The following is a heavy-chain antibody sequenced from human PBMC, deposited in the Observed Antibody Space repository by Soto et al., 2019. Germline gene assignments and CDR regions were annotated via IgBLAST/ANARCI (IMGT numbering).Heavy chain of an antibody. J-gene: IGHJ6*02. CDR1: GYTFSTYA. V-gene: IGHV1-3*01. D-gene: IGHD2-2*01. Sequence: QVQLVQSGAEVKKPGASVTVSCKASGYTFSTYAMHWVRQAPGQRLEWMGWMNPGNGNTKYSQKFQDRVTITRDTSASTAYMELSRLRSEDTAVYYCARERYCSGTSCYEDNYYYGMDVWGQGTTVTVSS. CDR2: MNPGNGNT. CDR3: ARERYCSGTSCYEDNYYYGMDV.